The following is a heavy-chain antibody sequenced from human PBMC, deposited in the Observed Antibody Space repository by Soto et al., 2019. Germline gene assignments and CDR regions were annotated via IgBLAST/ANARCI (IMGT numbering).Heavy chain of an antibody. CDR2: IYPGDSDT. J-gene: IGHJ4*02. V-gene: IGHV5-51*01. Sequence: GESLKISCKGSGYSFTTYWIGWVRQMPGKGLEWMGIIYPGDSDTRYSPSFEGQVTISADKSISTAYLQWSSLKASDTAMYYCARLGSRYFDSSGPFDSWGQGTLVTVSS. CDR1: GYSFTTYW. CDR3: ARLGSRYFDSSGPFDS. D-gene: IGHD3-22*01.